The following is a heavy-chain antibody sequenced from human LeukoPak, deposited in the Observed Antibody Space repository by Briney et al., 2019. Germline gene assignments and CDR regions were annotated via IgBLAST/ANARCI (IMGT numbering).Heavy chain of an antibody. CDR1: GFTFSSYW. CDR2: INSDESST. CDR3: ARGSRWLQLGPFDY. Sequence: GGSLRLFCAASGFTFSSYWMHWVRQAPGKGLVWVSRINSDESSTSYADSVKGRFTISRDNSRTTVYLQMNSLRAEDTAVYYCARGSRWLQLGPFDYWGQGTLVTVSS. V-gene: IGHV3-74*01. D-gene: IGHD5-24*01. J-gene: IGHJ4*02.